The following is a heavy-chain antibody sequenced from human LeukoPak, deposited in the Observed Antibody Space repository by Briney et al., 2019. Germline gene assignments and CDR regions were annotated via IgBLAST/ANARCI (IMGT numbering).Heavy chain of an antibody. Sequence: TSVKVSFKASGFTFTSSAVQWVRQARGQRLEWIGWIVVGSGNTNYAQKFQERVTITRDMSTSTAYMELSSLRSEDTAVYYCAADGSADTAMVTDYWGQGTLVTVSS. CDR2: IVVGSGNT. J-gene: IGHJ4*02. CDR3: AADGSADTAMVTDY. CDR1: GFTFTSSA. V-gene: IGHV1-58*01. D-gene: IGHD5-18*01.